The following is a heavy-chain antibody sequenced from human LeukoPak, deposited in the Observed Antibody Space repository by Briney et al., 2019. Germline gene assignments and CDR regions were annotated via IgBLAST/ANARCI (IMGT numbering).Heavy chain of an antibody. Sequence: PGGSLRLSCAASGFTFSSYWMHWVRQAPGKGLVWVSRINSDGSSTSYADSVKGRFTISRDNAKNTLYLQMNSLRAEDTAVYYCAREGPHRDFWDLDYWGQGTLVTVSS. CDR3: AREGPHRDFWDLDY. D-gene: IGHD3-3*01. V-gene: IGHV3-74*01. CDR2: INSDGSST. J-gene: IGHJ4*02. CDR1: GFTFSSYW.